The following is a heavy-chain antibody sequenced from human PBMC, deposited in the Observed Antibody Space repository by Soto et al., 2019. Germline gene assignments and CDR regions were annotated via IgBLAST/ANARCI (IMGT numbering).Heavy chain of an antibody. D-gene: IGHD3-3*01. J-gene: IGHJ4*02. CDR1: GGSINSGGYY. CDR2: IYYSGST. CDR3: ARAQTIFGIITVFDY. V-gene: IGHV4-31*03. Sequence: SETLSLTCTVSGGSINSGGYYWIWIRQHPGKGLEWIGYIYYSGSTYYNPSLKSRVTISVDTSKNQFSLKLTSVTAADTAVYFCARAQTIFGIITVFDYWGQGTLVTVSS.